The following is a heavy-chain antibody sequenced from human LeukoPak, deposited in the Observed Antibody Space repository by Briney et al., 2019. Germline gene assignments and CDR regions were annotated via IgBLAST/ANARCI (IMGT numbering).Heavy chain of an antibody. CDR1: GFTFTNDF. D-gene: IGHD3/OR15-3a*01. Sequence: GGSLRLSCTASGFTFTNDFMTWVRQAPGKGLEWVANMRVDGTEIHYVGTVKGRFTISSDNARNSLYLQMNRLRDEDTGVYYCARGGGWTYDSWGRGTLVIVSS. V-gene: IGHV3-7*04. CDR3: ARGGGWTYDS. CDR2: MRVDGTEI. J-gene: IGHJ4*02.